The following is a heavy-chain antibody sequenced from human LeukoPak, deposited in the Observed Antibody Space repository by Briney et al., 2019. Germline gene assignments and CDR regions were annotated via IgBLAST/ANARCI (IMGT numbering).Heavy chain of an antibody. J-gene: IGHJ6*03. CDR3: ARDLGYMDV. V-gene: IGHV1-18*01. Sequence: ASVKVSCKASGYTFTSYAISWVRQAPGQGLEWMGWISADNGNTDYAQRFQGRVTMTTDTSTSTAYMELRSLRSDDTAVYYCARDLGYMDVWGKGTTVTISS. CDR1: GYTFTSYA. CDR2: ISADNGNT.